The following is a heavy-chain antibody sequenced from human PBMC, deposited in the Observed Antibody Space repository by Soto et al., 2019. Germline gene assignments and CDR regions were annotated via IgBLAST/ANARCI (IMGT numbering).Heavy chain of an antibody. Sequence: PGESLKISCKGSGYSFTSYWISWVRQMPGKGLGWMGRIDPSDSYTNYSPSFQGHVTISADKSISTAYLQWSSLKASATAMYYCARQLGRYYDSSGYPFGYWGQGTLVTVSS. CDR1: GYSFTSYW. D-gene: IGHD3-22*01. J-gene: IGHJ4*02. V-gene: IGHV5-10-1*01. CDR2: IDPSDSYT. CDR3: ARQLGRYYDSSGYPFGY.